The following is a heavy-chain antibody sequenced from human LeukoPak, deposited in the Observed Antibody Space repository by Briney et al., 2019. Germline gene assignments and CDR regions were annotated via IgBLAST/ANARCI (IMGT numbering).Heavy chain of an antibody. CDR2: ITGSDDRT. CDR1: GFTFSSAA. CDR3: AKGPQVGSGYHPDY. V-gene: IGHV3-23*01. Sequence: GGSLRLSCAASGFTFSSAAMTWVRQAPGKGLEWVSTITGSDDRTYYADSVKGRFTISRDYPKNTLRLQMNSLRVEVTAIYYCAKGPQVGSGYHPDYWGQGTLVTVSS. D-gene: IGHD3-22*01. J-gene: IGHJ4*02.